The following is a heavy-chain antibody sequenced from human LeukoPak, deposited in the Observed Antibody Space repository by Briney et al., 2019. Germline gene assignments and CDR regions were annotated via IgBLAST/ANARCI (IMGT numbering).Heavy chain of an antibody. CDR3: ARTYDFWTTDYYYYMDV. Sequence: GASVNVSCKASGYTFTGYYMHWVRQAPGQGLEWMGWINPNSGGTNYAQKFQGRVTMTRDTSISTAYMELSRLRSDDTAVYYCARTYDFWTTDYYYYMDVWGKGTTVTVSS. J-gene: IGHJ6*03. CDR2: INPNSGGT. CDR1: GYTFTGYY. V-gene: IGHV1-2*02. D-gene: IGHD3-3*01.